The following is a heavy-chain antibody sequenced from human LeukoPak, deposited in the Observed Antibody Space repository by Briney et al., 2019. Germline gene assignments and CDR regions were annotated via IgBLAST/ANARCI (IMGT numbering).Heavy chain of an antibody. Sequence: KPGGPLRLSCAASGFTFSDYYMSWIRQAPGKGLEWVSYISSSSSYTNYADSVKGRFTISRDNAKNSLYLQVNSLRAEDTAVYYCAGLGYCSGGSCYDLYYFDFWGQGTLVTVSS. CDR2: ISSSSSYT. V-gene: IGHV3-11*06. D-gene: IGHD2-15*01. J-gene: IGHJ4*02. CDR1: GFTFSDYY. CDR3: AGLGYCSGGSCYDLYYFDF.